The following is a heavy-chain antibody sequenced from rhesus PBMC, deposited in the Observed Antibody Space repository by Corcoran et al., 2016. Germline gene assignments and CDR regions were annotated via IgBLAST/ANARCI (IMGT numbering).Heavy chain of an antibody. D-gene: IGHD6-31*01. V-gene: IGHV1-200*01. CDR1: GYTVTSYS. CDR3: ARGGSGWFDY. Sequence: QVQLVQSGAEVKKPGASVKLSCKASGYTVTSYSINWLRQAPGKGLEGSGWINQSNGKTGYAEKFQGGVTMTRDTSTMTAYMELSSRRSEDTAVYYCARGGSGWFDYWGQGVLVTVSS. J-gene: IGHJ4*01. CDR2: INQSNGKT.